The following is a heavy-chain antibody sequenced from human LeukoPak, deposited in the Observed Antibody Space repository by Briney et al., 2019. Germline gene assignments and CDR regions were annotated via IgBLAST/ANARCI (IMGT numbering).Heavy chain of an antibody. Sequence: ASVKVSCKASGYTFTSYGITWVRQAPGRGLEWMGWINANNGNINYAQNLQGRVTMTRDTSTSTAYMELRSLRSDDTAVYYCARGPIAAAGDYWGQGTLVTVSS. J-gene: IGHJ4*02. D-gene: IGHD6-13*01. CDR1: GYTFTSYG. V-gene: IGHV1-18*01. CDR2: INANNGNI. CDR3: ARGPIAAAGDY.